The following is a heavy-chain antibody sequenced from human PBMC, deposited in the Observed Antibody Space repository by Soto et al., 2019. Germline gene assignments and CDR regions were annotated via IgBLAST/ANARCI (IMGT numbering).Heavy chain of an antibody. D-gene: IGHD6-25*01. V-gene: IGHV3-33*01. CDR3: ARVASSSTAATGFDY. Sequence: PGGSLRVSCAASGFTFSSFGMHWVRQAPGKGLEWVALIWYDGSNKYYADSVKGRFTISRDNSKNTLYLQMDSLRAEDTAMYYCARVASSSTAATGFDYSGLVALVTVSS. J-gene: IGHJ4*02. CDR2: IWYDGSNK. CDR1: GFTFSSFG.